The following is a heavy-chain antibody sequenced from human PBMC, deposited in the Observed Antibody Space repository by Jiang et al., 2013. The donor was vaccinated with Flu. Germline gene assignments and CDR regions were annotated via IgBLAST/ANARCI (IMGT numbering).Heavy chain of an antibody. D-gene: IGHD2-21*01. CDR1: GFSLSTSGVG. V-gene: IGHV2-5*02. J-gene: IGHJ4*02. CDR3: AHRRPIYYFDY. Sequence: KPTQTLTLTCTFSGFSLSTSGVGVGWIRQPPGKALEWLAIIYWDDDTHYSPSLKSRLAISKDTSKNQVVLTMTNMDPVDTATYFCAHRRPIYYFDYWGQGTLVTVSS. CDR2: IYWDDDT.